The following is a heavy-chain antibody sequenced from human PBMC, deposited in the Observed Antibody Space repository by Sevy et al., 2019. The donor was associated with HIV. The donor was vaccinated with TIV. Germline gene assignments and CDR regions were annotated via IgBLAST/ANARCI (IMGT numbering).Heavy chain of an antibody. CDR2: IIPIFGTA. CDR3: ARSYVDAFDI. CDR1: GGTFSSYA. D-gene: IGHD3-16*01. V-gene: IGHV1-69*13. J-gene: IGHJ3*02. Sequence: ASVKVSCKASGGTFSSYAISWVRQAPGQGLEWMGGIIPIFGTANYAQKFQGRVTITANESTSTAYMELSSLGSEDTAVYYCARSYVDAFDIWGQGTMVTVSS.